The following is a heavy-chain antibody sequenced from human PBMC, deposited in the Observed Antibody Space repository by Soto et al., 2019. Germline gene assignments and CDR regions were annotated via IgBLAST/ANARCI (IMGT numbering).Heavy chain of an antibody. V-gene: IGHV1-2*04. J-gene: IGHJ4*02. D-gene: IGHD6-19*01. CDR3: ARAPTIAVAAPFDY. CDR2: INPNSGGT. CDR1: GYTFTGYY. Sequence: ASVKVSCKASGYTFTGYYMHWVRQAPGQGLEWMGWINPNSGGTNYAQKFQGWVTMTRDTSISTAYMELSRLRSDDTAVYYCARAPTIAVAAPFDYWGQGTLVTVSS.